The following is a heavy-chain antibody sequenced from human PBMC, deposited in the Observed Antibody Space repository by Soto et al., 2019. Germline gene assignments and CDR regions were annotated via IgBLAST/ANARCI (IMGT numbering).Heavy chain of an antibody. V-gene: IGHV1-69*06. D-gene: IGHD3-22*01. CDR2: IIPIFGTA. CDR3: AITYYYDSSGHHYYYYGRDV. CDR1: GGTFSSYA. J-gene: IGHJ6*02. Sequence: ASVKVSCKASGGTFSSYAISWVRQAPGQGLEWMGGIIPIFGTANYAQKFQGRVTITADKSTSTAYVELSSLRSEDTAVYYCAITYYYDSSGHHYYYYGRDVWGQGTTVTVSS.